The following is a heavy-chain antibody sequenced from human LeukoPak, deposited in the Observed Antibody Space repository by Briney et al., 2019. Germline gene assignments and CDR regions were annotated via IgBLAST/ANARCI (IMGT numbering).Heavy chain of an antibody. V-gene: IGHV1-46*01. CDR3: ARSDCTNGVCPPGAFDI. CDR2: INPSGSST. J-gene: IGHJ3*02. D-gene: IGHD2-8*01. Sequence: ASVKVSCKASGYTFTSYYMHWVRQAPGQGLEWMGIINPSGSSTSYAQKFQGRVTMTRGTSTSTVYMELGSLRSEDTAVYYCARSDCTNGVCPPGAFDIWGQGTMVTVSS. CDR1: GYTFTSYY.